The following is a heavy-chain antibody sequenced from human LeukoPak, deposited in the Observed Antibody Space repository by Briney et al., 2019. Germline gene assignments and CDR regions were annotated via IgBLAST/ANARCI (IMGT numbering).Heavy chain of an antibody. CDR1: GFTFSNYA. D-gene: IGHD1-14*01. V-gene: IGHV3-23*01. CDR3: ARAGPYDAFDI. Sequence: GGSLRLSRAASGFTFSNYAMSWVRQAPGKGLEWVSAISVSGGSTYYADSVKGRFTISRHISKNTLYLQMNSLRAEDTAVYYCARAGPYDAFDIWGQGTMVTVSS. CDR2: ISVSGGST. J-gene: IGHJ3*02.